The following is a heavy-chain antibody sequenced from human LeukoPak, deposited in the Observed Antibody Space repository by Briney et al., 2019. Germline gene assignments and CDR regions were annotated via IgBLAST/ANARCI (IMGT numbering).Heavy chain of an antibody. J-gene: IGHJ4*02. Sequence: SETLSLTCAVYGGSFSGYYWSWIRHPPGKGLEWIGEINHSGSTNYNTSLKSRATISVDTSKNQFSLKLSSVTAADTAVYYCARGKSSGWFDYWGQGTLVTVSS. V-gene: IGHV4-34*01. CDR2: INHSGST. D-gene: IGHD6-19*01. CDR3: ARGKSSGWFDY. CDR1: GGSFSGYY.